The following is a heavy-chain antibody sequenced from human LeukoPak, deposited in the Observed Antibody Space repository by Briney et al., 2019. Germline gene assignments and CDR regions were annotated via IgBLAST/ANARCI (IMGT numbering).Heavy chain of an antibody. V-gene: IGHV4-59*01. J-gene: IGHJ5*02. CDR2: IYYSGST. Sequence: SETLSLTCTVSGGSISSYYWSWIRQPPGKGLEWIGYIYYSGSTNYNPSLKSRVTISVDTSKNQFSLKLSSVTAADTAVYYCAREVRDSSSWYQQGFDPWGQGTLVTVS. CDR1: GGSISSYY. CDR3: AREVRDSSSWYQQGFDP. D-gene: IGHD6-13*01.